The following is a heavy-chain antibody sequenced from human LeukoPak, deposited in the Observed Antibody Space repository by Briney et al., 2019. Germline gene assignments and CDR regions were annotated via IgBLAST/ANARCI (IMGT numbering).Heavy chain of an antibody. D-gene: IGHD6-13*01. CDR2: IYHSGST. Sequence: SETLSLTCAVSGGSISSGNWWSWVRQPPGKGLEWIGEIYHSGSTNYNPSLKSRVTISVDKSKNQFSLKLSSVTAADTAVYYCARGRRQLVTYFDYWGQGTLVTVSS. V-gene: IGHV4-4*02. J-gene: IGHJ4*02. CDR3: ARGRRQLVTYFDY. CDR1: GGSISSGNW.